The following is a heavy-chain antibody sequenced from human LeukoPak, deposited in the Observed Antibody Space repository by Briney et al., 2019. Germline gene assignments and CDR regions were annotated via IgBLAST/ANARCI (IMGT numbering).Heavy chain of an antibody. CDR3: VRHGYTASHFFLDC. D-gene: IGHD5-18*01. J-gene: IGHJ4*02. CDR2: IYTTGMT. V-gene: IGHV4-4*07. CDR1: TASINSYY. Sequence: SETLSLTCTVPTASINSYYWGWVRQPAGRGLEWIGRIYTTGMTQYDPSLQSRVTMSVDTSQKQFSLNLRSVTAADTAIYFCVRHGYTASHFFLDCWSQGALVTVSS.